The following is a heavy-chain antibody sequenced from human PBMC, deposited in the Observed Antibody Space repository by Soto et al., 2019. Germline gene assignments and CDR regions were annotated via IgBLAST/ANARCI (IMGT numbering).Heavy chain of an antibody. J-gene: IGHJ6*02. CDR1: GGTFSSYA. CDR2: CIPIFGTA. CDR3: AIAPYNKGPGGDYQYYGMDV. V-gene: IGHV1-69*01. D-gene: IGHD4-4*01. Sequence: QVQLVQSGAEVKKPGSSVKVSCKASGGTFSSYAISWVRQAPGQGLEWMGGCIPIFGTANYAQKFQGRVTITADESTSTAYMELSSLRSEDTAVYYCAIAPYNKGPGGDYQYYGMDVWGQGTTVTVSS.